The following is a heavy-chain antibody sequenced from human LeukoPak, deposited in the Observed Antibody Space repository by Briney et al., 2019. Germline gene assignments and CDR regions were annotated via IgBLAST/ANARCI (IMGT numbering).Heavy chain of an antibody. V-gene: IGHV1-18*01. CDR3: ARDLLSDIVVVPAARMFDP. D-gene: IGHD2-2*01. CDR2: ISAYNGNT. Sequence: ASVKVSCKASGYTFTSYGISWVRQAPGQGLEWMGWISAYNGNTNYAQKLQGRVTMTIDTSTSTAYMELRSLRSDDTAVYYCARDLLSDIVVVPAARMFDPWGQGTLVTVS. J-gene: IGHJ5*02. CDR1: GYTFTSYG.